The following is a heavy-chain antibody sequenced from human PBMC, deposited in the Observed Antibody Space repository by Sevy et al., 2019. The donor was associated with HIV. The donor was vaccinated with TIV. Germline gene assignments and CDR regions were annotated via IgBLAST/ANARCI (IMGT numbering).Heavy chain of an antibody. Sequence: SETLSLTCAVYGGSFSGYYWSWIRQPPGKGLEWIGEINHSGSTNYNPSLKSRVTISVDTSKNQFSLKLGSVTAADTAVYYCARGFLVRGVKTPAGMDVWGQGTTVTVSS. J-gene: IGHJ6*02. CDR3: ARGFLVRGVKTPAGMDV. CDR1: GGSFSGYY. CDR2: INHSGST. D-gene: IGHD3-10*01. V-gene: IGHV4-34*01.